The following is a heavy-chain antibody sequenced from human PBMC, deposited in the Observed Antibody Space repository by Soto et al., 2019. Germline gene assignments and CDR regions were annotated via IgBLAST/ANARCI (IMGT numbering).Heavy chain of an antibody. V-gene: IGHV3-30*18. CDR3: AKTRRNPGYSSGWYQKDYYGMDV. Sequence: HPGGSLRLSCAASGFTFSSYGMHWVRQAPGKGLEWVAVISYDGSNKYYADSVKGRFTISRDNSKNTLYLQMNSLRAEDTAVYYCAKTRRNPGYSSGWYQKDYYGMDVWGQGTTVTVSS. D-gene: IGHD6-19*01. J-gene: IGHJ6*02. CDR1: GFTFSSYG. CDR2: ISYDGSNK.